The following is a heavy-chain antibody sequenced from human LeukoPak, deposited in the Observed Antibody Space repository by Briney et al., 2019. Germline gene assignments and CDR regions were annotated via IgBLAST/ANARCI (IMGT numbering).Heavy chain of an antibody. CDR3: AKGYCRGNSCYDDRGAFDY. Sequence: SETLSLTCSLSSYFISSGNYWGWIRLPPGKGLQWIGRIYQSGSTFYNPSLKSRVTISVDTSKNQLTTKLSSVTAADTAVYYWAKGYCRGNSCYDDRGAFDYWGQGTLVTVSS. V-gene: IGHV4-38-2*02. D-gene: IGHD2-2*01. J-gene: IGHJ4*02. CDR2: IYQSGST. CDR1: SYFISSGNY.